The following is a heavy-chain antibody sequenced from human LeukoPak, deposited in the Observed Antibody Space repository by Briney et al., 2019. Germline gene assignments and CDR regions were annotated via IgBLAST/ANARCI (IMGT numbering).Heavy chain of an antibody. CDR2: IISIFGTA. CDR1: RGTLSSYA. V-gene: IGHV1-69*05. Sequence: SVKVSCKASRGTLSSYAISWVRQAPGEGLEWVGGIISIFGTANYGQKFQGRVTITTDESTSTDYMEMSSLRYEDTAVYYCASSPNLSSIAAREVYYWYDPWGQGTLVTVSS. D-gene: IGHD6-6*01. J-gene: IGHJ5*02. CDR3: ASSPNLSSIAAREVYYWYDP.